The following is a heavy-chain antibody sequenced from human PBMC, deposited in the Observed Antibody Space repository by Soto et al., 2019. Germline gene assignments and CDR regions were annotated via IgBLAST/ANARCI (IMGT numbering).Heavy chain of an antibody. Sequence: ASVKVSCKASGYTFTSYGISWVRQAPGQGLEWMGWISSYNGNTKYAQKLQGRVTMTTDTSTSTAYMELRSLRSDDTAVYYCARDTMAGLFDYWGQGTLVTVSS. V-gene: IGHV1-18*01. CDR3: ARDTMAGLFDY. CDR1: GYTFTSYG. D-gene: IGHD6-19*01. J-gene: IGHJ4*02. CDR2: ISSYNGNT.